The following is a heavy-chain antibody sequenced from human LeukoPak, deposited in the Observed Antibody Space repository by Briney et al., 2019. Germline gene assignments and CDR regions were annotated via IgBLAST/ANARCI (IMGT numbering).Heavy chain of an antibody. CDR3: ARVGIGYCSGGSCYYFDY. D-gene: IGHD2-15*01. CDR1: GGTFSSYA. V-gene: IGHV1-69*06. CDR2: IIPIFGTA. Sequence: SVKVSCKASGGTFSSYAISWVRQAPGQWLEWMGGIIPIFGTANYAQKFQGRVTITADKSTSTAYMELSSLRSEDTAVYYCARVGIGYCSGGSCYYFDYWGQGTLVTVSS. J-gene: IGHJ4*02.